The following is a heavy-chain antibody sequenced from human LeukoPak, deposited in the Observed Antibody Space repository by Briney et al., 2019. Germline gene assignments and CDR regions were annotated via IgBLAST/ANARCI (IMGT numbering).Heavy chain of an antibody. J-gene: IGHJ5*02. CDR2: IYHSGST. D-gene: IGHD5-12*01. Sequence: SQTLSLTCAVSGGSISSGGYSWSWIRQPPGKGLEWIGYIYHSGSTYYNPSLKSRVTISVDRSKNQFSLKLSSVTAADTAVYYCARGLRGYSGYKPYNWFDPWGQGTLVTVSS. V-gene: IGHV4-30-2*01. CDR1: GGSISSGGYS. CDR3: ARGLRGYSGYKPYNWFDP.